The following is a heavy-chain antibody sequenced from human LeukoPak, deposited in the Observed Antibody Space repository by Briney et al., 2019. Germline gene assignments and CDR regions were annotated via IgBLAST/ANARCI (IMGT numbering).Heavy chain of an antibody. Sequence: PGGSLRLSCAASGFTFSSYEMNWVRQAPGKGLEWVSYISSSGSTIYYADSVKGRFTISRDNAKNSLYLQMNSLRAEDTAVYYCARDSKGYYGSGSYPSDAFDIWGQGTMVTVSS. J-gene: IGHJ3*02. CDR3: ARDSKGYYGSGSYPSDAFDI. CDR2: ISSSGSTI. CDR1: GFTFSSYE. D-gene: IGHD3-10*01. V-gene: IGHV3-48*03.